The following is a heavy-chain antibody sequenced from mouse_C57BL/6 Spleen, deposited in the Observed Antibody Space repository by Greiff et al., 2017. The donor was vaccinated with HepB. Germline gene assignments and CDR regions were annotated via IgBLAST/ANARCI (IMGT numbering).Heavy chain of an antibody. CDR2: IRNKANGYTT. Sequence: EVKLMESGGGLVQPGGSLSLSCAASGFTFTDYYMSWVRQPPGKALEWLGFIRNKANGYTTEYSASVKGRFTISRDNSQSILYLQMNALRAEDSATYYCARYDYDGVLYAMDYWGQGTSVTVSS. J-gene: IGHJ4*01. CDR3: ARYDYDGVLYAMDY. D-gene: IGHD2-4*01. V-gene: IGHV7-3*01. CDR1: GFTFTDYY.